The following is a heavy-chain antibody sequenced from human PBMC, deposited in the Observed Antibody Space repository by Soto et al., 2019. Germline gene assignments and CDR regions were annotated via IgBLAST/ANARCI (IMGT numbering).Heavy chain of an antibody. CDR3: ATRIAAPPFPLDYYYYRMDV. CDR2: IYPGDSDT. V-gene: IGHV5-51*01. D-gene: IGHD6-6*01. Sequence: PGESLKISCKGSGYSFTSYWIGWVRQMPGKGLEWMGIIYPGDSDTRYSPSFQGQVTISADKSISTAYLQWSSLKASDTAMYYCATRIAAPPFPLDYYYYRMDVWGQGTTVTVSS. CDR1: GYSFTSYW. J-gene: IGHJ6*02.